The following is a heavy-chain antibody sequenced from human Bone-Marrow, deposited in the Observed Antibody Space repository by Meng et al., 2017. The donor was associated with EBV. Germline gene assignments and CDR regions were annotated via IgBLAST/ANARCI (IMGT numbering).Heavy chain of an antibody. J-gene: IGHJ4*02. CDR3: AGGWAPDY. V-gene: IGHV1-2*06. CDR2: INPLTGVT. CDR1: GYNFRNYF. Sequence: VQLVQSGAEVKKPGASVKVSCKASGYNFRNYFMHWVRQAPGQGLEYMGRINPLTGVTNYVQKFQGRVTVTRDTSISTSYMELSGLTHDDTAVYFCAGGWAPDYWGQGTLVTASS. D-gene: IGHD6-19*01.